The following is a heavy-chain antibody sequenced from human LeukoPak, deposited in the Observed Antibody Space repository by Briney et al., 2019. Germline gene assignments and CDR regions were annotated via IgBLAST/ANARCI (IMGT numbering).Heavy chain of an antibody. V-gene: IGHV3-23*01. CDR1: GFTFSSYA. CDR2: VSASGDST. J-gene: IGHJ4*02. D-gene: IGHD3-10*01. CDR3: AKSHYYGSGSIDY. Sequence: GGSLRLSCAASGFTFSSYAMSWVRQAPGKGLAWISTVSASGDSTSYADSVKGRFTISRDNSKNALYLRVNSLRADDAALYYCAKSHYYGSGSIDYWGQGTLVTVSS.